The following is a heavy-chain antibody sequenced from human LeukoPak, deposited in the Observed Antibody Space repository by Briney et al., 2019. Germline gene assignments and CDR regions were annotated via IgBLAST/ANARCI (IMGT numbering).Heavy chain of an antibody. V-gene: IGHV1-2*02. J-gene: IGHJ4*02. D-gene: IGHD3-16*02. CDR1: GYTFTGYY. Sequence: GASVKVSCKASGYTFTGYYMHWVRQAPGQGLEWMGWINPNSGGTNYAQKFQGRVTMTRDTSISTAYMELSRLRSDDTAVYYCARTLGWASSRYPFDGWGQGTLVTVSS. CDR3: ARTLGWASSRYPFDG. CDR2: INPNSGGT.